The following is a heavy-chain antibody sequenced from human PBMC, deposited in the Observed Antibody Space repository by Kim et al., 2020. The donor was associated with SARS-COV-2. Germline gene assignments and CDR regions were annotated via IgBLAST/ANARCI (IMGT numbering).Heavy chain of an antibody. CDR3: ARVYEQVEIFGVVIMPRYYYYGMDV. CDR1: GGSISSYY. Sequence: SETLSLTCTVSGGSISSYYWSWIRQPPGKGLEWIGYIYYSGSTNYNPSLKSRVTISVDTSKNQFSLKLSSVTAADTAVYYCARVYEQVEIFGVVIMPRYYYYGMDVWGQGTTVTVSS. CDR2: IYYSGST. J-gene: IGHJ6*02. V-gene: IGHV4-59*13. D-gene: IGHD3-3*01.